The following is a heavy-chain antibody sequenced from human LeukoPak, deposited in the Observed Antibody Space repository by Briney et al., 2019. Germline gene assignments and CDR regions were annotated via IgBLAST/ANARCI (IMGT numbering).Heavy chain of an antibody. CDR1: GYTFTSYD. Sequence: ASVKVSCKASGYTFTSYDINWVRQATGQGLEWMGWMNPNSGNAGYAQKFQGRVTMTRNTSISTAYMELSSLRSEDTAVYYCARERGGGANNWFDPWGQGTLVTVSS. CDR3: ARERGGGANNWFDP. D-gene: IGHD3-16*01. V-gene: IGHV1-8*01. CDR2: MNPNSGNA. J-gene: IGHJ5*02.